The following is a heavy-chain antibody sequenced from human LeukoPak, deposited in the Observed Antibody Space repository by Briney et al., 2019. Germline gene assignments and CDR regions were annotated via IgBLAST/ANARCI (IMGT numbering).Heavy chain of an antibody. CDR2: IYHSGST. CDR1: GGSISTYY. J-gene: IGHJ4*02. D-gene: IGHD5-12*01. V-gene: IGHV4-59*01. Sequence: SETLSLTCTLSGGSISTYYWSWIRQPPGKGLEWIGYIYHSGSTNYNPSLKSRVTISADTSKNQFSLKLSSVTAADTAVYYCARGGGYASPIGYWGQGTLVTVSS. CDR3: ARGGGYASPIGY.